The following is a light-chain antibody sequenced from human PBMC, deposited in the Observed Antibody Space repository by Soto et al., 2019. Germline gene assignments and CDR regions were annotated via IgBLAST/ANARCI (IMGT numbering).Light chain of an antibody. CDR3: QQCHSFPLT. Sequence: DIQLTQSPSSLSASVGDRVTITCRASQDISNYLAWFQQKPGNAPKTLIYAASSLQSGVPSRFSGSGSGTDFPLTISTLQPEDFATDYCQQCHSFPLTFGGGTKVEIK. V-gene: IGKV1-16*01. CDR2: AAS. J-gene: IGKJ4*01. CDR1: QDISNY.